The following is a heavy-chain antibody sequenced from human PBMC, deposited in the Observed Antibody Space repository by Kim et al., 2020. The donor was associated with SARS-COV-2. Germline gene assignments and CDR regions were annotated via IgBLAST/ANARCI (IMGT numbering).Heavy chain of an antibody. CDR2: IYYSGST. D-gene: IGHD5-18*01. V-gene: IGHV4-59*01. J-gene: IGHJ2*01. CDR1: GGSISSYY. Sequence: SETLSLTCTVSGGSISSYYWSWIRQPPGKGLEWIGYIYYSGSTNYNPSLKSRVTISVDTSKNQFSLKLSSVTAADTAVYYCARGGRWGYGGGWYFDLWGRGTLVTVSS. CDR3: ARGGRWGYGGGWYFDL.